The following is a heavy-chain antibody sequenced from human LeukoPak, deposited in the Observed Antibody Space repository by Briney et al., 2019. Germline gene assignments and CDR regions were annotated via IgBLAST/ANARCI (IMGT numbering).Heavy chain of an antibody. D-gene: IGHD6-19*01. CDR1: GGTFSSHA. J-gene: IGHJ3*02. V-gene: IGHV1-69*13. CDR2: IIPIFGTA. CDR3: ARIRHSSGWYRVGAFDI. Sequence: SVKVSCKASGGTFSSHAISWVRQAPGQGLEWMGGIIPIFGTANYAQKFQGRVTITADESTSTAYMELSSLRSEDTAVYYCARIRHSSGWYRVGAFDIWGQGTMVTVSS.